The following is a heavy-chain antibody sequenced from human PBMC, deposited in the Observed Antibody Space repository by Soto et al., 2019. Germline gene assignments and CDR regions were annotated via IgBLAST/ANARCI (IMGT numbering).Heavy chain of an antibody. CDR1: GGSLSSGDYY. J-gene: IGHJ6*02. V-gene: IGHV4-30-4*01. CDR3: ARVELRYFDWSPVFLGIDF. D-gene: IGHD3-9*01. CDR2: IYHSGTT. Sequence: TLSLTFTVSGGSLSSGDYYWSWLRQPPGKGLEWIGYIYHSGTTYYNPSLNSRVTISVVTTKNHFSLKMSFATAADTAVYYGARVELRYFDWSPVFLGIDFWGQGTTVTVSS.